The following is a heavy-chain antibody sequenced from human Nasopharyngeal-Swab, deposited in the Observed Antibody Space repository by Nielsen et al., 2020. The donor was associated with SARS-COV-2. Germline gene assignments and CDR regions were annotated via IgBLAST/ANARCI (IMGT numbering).Heavy chain of an antibody. CDR3: AVGATGYYYMDV. D-gene: IGHD1-26*01. CDR2: IIPIFGTA. CDR1: GGTFSSYA. Sequence: SVKVSCKASGGTFSSYAISWERQAPGQGLEWMGGIIPIFGTANYAQKSQGRVTITANESTSTAYMELSSLRSEDTAVYYCAVGATGYYYMDVWGKGTTVTVSS. V-gene: IGHV1-69*13. J-gene: IGHJ6*03.